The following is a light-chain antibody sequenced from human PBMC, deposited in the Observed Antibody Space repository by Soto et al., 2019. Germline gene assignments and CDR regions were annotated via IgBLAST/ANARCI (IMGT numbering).Light chain of an antibody. CDR3: QQYASAPLT. V-gene: IGKV3-20*01. CDR1: LTVTNNY. Sequence: EIVLTHSPDTLSLSPGERATLSCRASLTVTNNYLARYQQKAGQAPRLVIYDASTRATGIPDRFSASGSGTDFTLTISRLEPEDFAVYFCQQYASAPLTFGQGTKVEVK. CDR2: DAS. J-gene: IGKJ1*01.